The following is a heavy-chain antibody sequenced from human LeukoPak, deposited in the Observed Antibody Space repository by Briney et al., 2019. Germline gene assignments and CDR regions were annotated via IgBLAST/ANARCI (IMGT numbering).Heavy chain of an antibody. Sequence: ASVKVSCKASGYTFTNYGISWVRQAPGQGLEWMGWISAYNGNTNYAQKLQGRVTMTTDTSTSTAYMELRSLRSDDTAVYYCARDDYGDYWFDPWGQGTLVTVSS. V-gene: IGHV1-18*01. D-gene: IGHD4-17*01. CDR3: ARDDYGDYWFDP. CDR1: GYTFTNYG. CDR2: ISAYNGNT. J-gene: IGHJ5*02.